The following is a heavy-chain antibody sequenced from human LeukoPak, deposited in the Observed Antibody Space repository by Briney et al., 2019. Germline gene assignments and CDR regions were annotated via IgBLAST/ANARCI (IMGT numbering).Heavy chain of an antibody. D-gene: IGHD1-1*01. J-gene: IGHJ3*02. Sequence: KPSETLSLTCTVSGGSISVNRYYWGWIRQPPGKGPEWLGSMYYSGNTYYNPSLRSRVTISVDTSKNQFSLRLSSVTAADTAVYYCARQDRITNSIDAFDIWGQGTMVTVSS. CDR2: MYYSGNT. CDR3: ARQDRITNSIDAFDI. V-gene: IGHV4-39*07. CDR1: GGSISVNRYY.